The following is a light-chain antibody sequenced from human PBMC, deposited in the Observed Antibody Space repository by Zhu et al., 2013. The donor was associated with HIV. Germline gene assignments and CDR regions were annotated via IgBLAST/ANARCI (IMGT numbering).Light chain of an antibody. CDR1: QSITNW. CDR2: KAS. Sequence: DIQMTQSPSTLSASVGDRVTITCRASQSITNWLAWYQQKPGKAPKLLIYKASTLESGVPSRFSGSGSGTDFTLTISRLEPEDFAVYYCQQYGSSPYSFGQGTKLEIK. CDR3: QQYGSSPYS. V-gene: IGKV1-5*03. J-gene: IGKJ2*03.